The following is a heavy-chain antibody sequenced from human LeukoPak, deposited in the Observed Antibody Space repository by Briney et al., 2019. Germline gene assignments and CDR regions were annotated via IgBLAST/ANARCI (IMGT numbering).Heavy chain of an antibody. CDR1: GSTFSSYW. D-gene: IGHD1-1*01. CDR2: LDPSDSYT. CDR3: ARHGNAGTFSSWFVP. J-gene: IGHJ5*02. V-gene: IGHV5-10-1*01. Sequence: GASLRISFKGSGSTFSSYWISWVRQMPGKGLEWMGTLDPSDSYTNYSPSFQGLVTISADKSISTAYLQWSSLKASDTAIYYCARHGNAGTFSSWFVPWGQGTLVTVSS.